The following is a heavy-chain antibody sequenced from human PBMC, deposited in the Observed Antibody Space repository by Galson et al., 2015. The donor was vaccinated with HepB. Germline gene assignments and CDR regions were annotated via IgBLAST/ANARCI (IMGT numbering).Heavy chain of an antibody. CDR1: GFTFSGHS. J-gene: IGHJ4*02. V-gene: IGHV3-30-3*01. CDR3: AREGTAVLTSGSPDY. D-gene: IGHD2-21*02. CDR2: ILYDGNTE. Sequence: SLRLSCAASGFTFSGHSMHWVRQAPGKGLEWVAVILYDGNTERYADSVKGRFTISRDISKNTLYLQMNSLRVEDTAVYYCAREGTAVLTSGSPDYWGQGTLVTVSS.